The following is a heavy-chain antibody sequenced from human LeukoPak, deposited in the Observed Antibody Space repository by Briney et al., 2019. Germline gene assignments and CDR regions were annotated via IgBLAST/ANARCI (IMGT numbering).Heavy chain of an antibody. CDR2: IYYSGST. D-gene: IGHD3-22*01. J-gene: IGHJ4*02. CDR3: ARHAIDNSGYYLDYFDY. Sequence: ASETLSLTCTVSGGSISSSSYYWGWIRQSPGRGLEWIGTIYYSGSTYYNPSLKSRVTRSVDTSKNQFSLKLSSVTAADTAVYYCARHAIDNSGYYLDYFDYWGQGTLVTVSS. V-gene: IGHV4-39*01. CDR1: GGSISSSSYY.